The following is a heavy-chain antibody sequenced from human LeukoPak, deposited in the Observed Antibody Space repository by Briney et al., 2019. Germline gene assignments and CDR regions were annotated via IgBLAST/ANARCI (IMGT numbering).Heavy chain of an antibody. CDR3: ARVPSGSYPFDY. D-gene: IGHD1-26*01. CDR2: IYYSGST. CDR1: GGSISSGDYY. J-gene: IGHJ4*02. V-gene: IGHV4-30-4*08. Sequence: SQTLSLTCTFSGGSISSGDYYWSWIRQPPGKGLEWIGYIYYSGSTYYNPSLKSRVTISVDTSKNQFSLKLSSVTAADTAVYYCARVPSGSYPFDYWGQGTLVTVSS.